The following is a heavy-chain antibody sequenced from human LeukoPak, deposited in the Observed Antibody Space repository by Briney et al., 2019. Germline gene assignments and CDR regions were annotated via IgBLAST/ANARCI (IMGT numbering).Heavy chain of an antibody. CDR1: GFTFSGSP. Sequence: GGSQRLFCAASGFTFSGSPMHWVRQASGKGLEWVGRSRSKANSYATAYAASVKGRFTISRDDSKNTAYLQMNSLKTEDTAVHYCTSIVGATIRDYWGQGTLVTVSS. D-gene: IGHD1-26*01. V-gene: IGHV3-73*01. J-gene: IGHJ4*02. CDR3: TSIVGATIRDY. CDR2: SRSKANSYAT.